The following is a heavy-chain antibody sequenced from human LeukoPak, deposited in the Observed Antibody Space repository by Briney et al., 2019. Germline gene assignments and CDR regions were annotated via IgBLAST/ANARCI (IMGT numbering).Heavy chain of an antibody. J-gene: IGHJ4*02. Sequence: SETLSLTCTVSGGSISSYYWSWIRQPPGKGLEWIGYIYYSGSTNYNPSLKSRVTISVDTSKNQFSLKLSSVTAAVTAVYYCAREADLKYFDYWGQGTLVTVSS. CDR3: AREADLKYFDY. CDR1: GGSISSYY. V-gene: IGHV4-59*01. D-gene: IGHD6-19*01. CDR2: IYYSGST.